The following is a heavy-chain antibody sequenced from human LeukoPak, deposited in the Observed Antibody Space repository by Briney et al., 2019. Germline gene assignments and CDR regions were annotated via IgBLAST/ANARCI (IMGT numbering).Heavy chain of an antibody. V-gene: IGHV4-39*01. D-gene: IGHD3-10*01. J-gene: IGHJ4*02. CDR1: GGSISSSTYH. CDR3: ASFGSGTYYNLDY. Sequence: PSETLSLTCTVSGGSISSSTYHWGWLRQSPGKGLEWIGSIYYSGSTYYNPSLKSRVTISVDTSKNQFSLKLNSVTAADTAVYYCASFGSGTYYNLDYWGQGTLVTVSS. CDR2: IYYSGST.